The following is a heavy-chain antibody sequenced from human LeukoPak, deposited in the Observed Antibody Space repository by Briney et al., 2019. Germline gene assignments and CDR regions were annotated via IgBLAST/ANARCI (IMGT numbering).Heavy chain of an antibody. J-gene: IGHJ6*02. CDR3: ARDSSSSWYGYYYGMDV. CDR2: IKQDGSEK. Sequence: GGSLRLSCAASGFNFISYSMSWVRQAPGKGLEWVTNIKQDGSEKYYVDSVKGRFTISRDNSKNTLYLQMNSLRAEDTAVYYCARDSSSSWYGYYYGMDVWGQGTTVTVSS. CDR1: GFNFISYS. D-gene: IGHD6-13*01. V-gene: IGHV3-7*01.